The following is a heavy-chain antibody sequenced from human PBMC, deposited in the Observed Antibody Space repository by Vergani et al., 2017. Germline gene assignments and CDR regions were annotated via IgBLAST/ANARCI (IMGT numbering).Heavy chain of an antibody. CDR1: GDSVISTDYH. CDR3: ASKRGACRAAYCHSYDF. J-gene: IGHJ4*02. D-gene: IGHD2-15*01. CDR2: MDYSGST. Sequence: QVQLQESGPGLVKPSETLSLTCTVSGDSVISTDYHWGWIGQPPGKGLEWIGSMDYSGSTSYNPSLESRISISFETPKNQFSLRLTSVTDADTAVYYCASKRGACRAAYCHSYDFWGPGTLVGVSS. V-gene: IGHV4-39*01.